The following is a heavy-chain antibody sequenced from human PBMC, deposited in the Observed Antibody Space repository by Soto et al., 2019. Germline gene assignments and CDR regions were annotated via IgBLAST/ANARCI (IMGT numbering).Heavy chain of an antibody. V-gene: IGHV1-3*01. D-gene: IGHD6-19*01. J-gene: IGHJ6*02. Sequence: AASVKVSCKASGYTFTSYAMHWVRQAPGQRLEWMGWINAGNGKTKYSQKFQGRVTITRDTSASTAYMGLSSLRSEDTAVYYCARDLGKPTYSSGWYPPVEYYCYGMDVRGQGTTVTVSS. CDR2: INAGNGKT. CDR1: GYTFTSYA. CDR3: ARDLGKPTYSSGWYPPVEYYCYGMDV.